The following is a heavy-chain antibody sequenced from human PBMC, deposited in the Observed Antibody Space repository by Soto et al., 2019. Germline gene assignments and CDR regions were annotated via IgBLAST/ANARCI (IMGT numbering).Heavy chain of an antibody. CDR1: GGSISSGGYY. Sequence: SETLSLTCTVSGGSISSGGYYWSWIRQHPGKGLEWIGYIYYSGSTYYNPSLKSRVTISVDTSKNQLSLKLSSVTAADTAVYYCARVVPAAMPSYAFDIWGQGTMVTVSS. CDR2: IYYSGST. V-gene: IGHV4-31*03. D-gene: IGHD2-2*01. CDR3: ARVVPAAMPSYAFDI. J-gene: IGHJ3*02.